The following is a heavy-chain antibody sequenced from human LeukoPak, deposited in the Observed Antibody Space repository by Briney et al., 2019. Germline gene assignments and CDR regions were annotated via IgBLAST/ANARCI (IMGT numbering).Heavy chain of an antibody. Sequence: SETLSLTCTVSGDSISNTDYYWRCLRQPPGKDLEWIGYIHYNGPTYFNPSLKSRVSMSVGTSKNQFSLKLSSVTAADTAVYFCARDRSRPNPFFDWWGQGTLVTVSA. CDR2: IHYNGPT. D-gene: IGHD6-13*01. CDR3: ARDRSRPNPFFDW. J-gene: IGHJ4*02. CDR1: GDSISNTDYY. V-gene: IGHV4-30-4*01.